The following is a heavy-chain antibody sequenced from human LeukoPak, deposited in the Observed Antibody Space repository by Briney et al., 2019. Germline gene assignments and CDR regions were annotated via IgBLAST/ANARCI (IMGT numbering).Heavy chain of an antibody. J-gene: IGHJ6*03. CDR3: ARGHSGYDWKRWYYYYYYMDV. CDR2: TYYRSKWYN. D-gene: IGHD5-12*01. CDR1: GDSVSSNTAS. V-gene: IGHV6-1*01. Sequence: SQTLSLTCVISGDSVSSNTASWNWIRQSPSRGLEWLGRTYYRSKWYNDYAVSVKSRITINPDTSKNQFSLQLNSVTPEDTAVYCCARGHSGYDWKRWYYYYYYMDVWGKGTTVTISS.